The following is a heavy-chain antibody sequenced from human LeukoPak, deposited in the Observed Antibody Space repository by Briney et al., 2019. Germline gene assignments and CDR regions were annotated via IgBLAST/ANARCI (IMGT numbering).Heavy chain of an antibody. J-gene: IGHJ5*02. D-gene: IGHD2-21*02. Sequence: NPSETLSLTCAVYGGSFSGYYWSWIRQPPGKGLEWIGEINHSGSTNYNPSLKSRVTISVDTSKNQFSLKLSSVTAADTAVYYCARRSGHIVVVTARWFDPWGQGTLVTVSS. V-gene: IGHV4-34*01. CDR2: INHSGST. CDR3: ARRSGHIVVVTARWFDP. CDR1: GGSFSGYY.